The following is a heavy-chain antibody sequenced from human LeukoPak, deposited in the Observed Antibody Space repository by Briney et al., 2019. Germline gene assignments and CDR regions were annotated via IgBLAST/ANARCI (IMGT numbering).Heavy chain of an antibody. CDR1: GFTFDDYS. D-gene: IGHD3-10*01. J-gene: IGHJ4*02. CDR3: AKDMSSYGSGSSYNPWGPFDS. V-gene: IGHV3-9*01. Sequence: GGSLRLSCVASGFTFDDYSMHWVRQAPGKGLEWVSGIAWNSGNTGYADSVKGRFTISRDNAENSLYPQMNSLRAEDTALYYCAKDMSSYGSGSSYNPWGPFDSWGQGTLATVSS. CDR2: IAWNSGNT.